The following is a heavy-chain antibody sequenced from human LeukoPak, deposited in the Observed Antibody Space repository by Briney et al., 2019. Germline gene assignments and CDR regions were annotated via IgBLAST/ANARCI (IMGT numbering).Heavy chain of an antibody. CDR3: ARGHNWNDRGAFDI. J-gene: IGHJ3*02. V-gene: IGHV3-53*01. CDR1: GFTVSSNY. Sequence: GGSLRLSCAASGFTVSSNYMSWVRQAPGKGLEWVSSIYSGGSTFYADSVKGRFTISRDSSKNTLYLQMSSLRAEDTAVYYCARGHNWNDRGAFDIWGQGTMVTVSS. CDR2: IYSGGST. D-gene: IGHD1-1*01.